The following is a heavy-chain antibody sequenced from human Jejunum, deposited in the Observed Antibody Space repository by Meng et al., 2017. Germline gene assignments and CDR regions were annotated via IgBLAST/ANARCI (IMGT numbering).Heavy chain of an antibody. Sequence: LQLPESGPGLVKPSPTLSLTCAVPGGSTERYNWWTWICQPPGQGLEWIGEVYHRGSTHYNPSLQSRVTISIDNSKNRFSVSLNSVTAADTAIYYCARADYVRYFDLWGRGTLVTVSS. D-gene: IGHD3-10*02. CDR3: ARADYVRYFDL. J-gene: IGHJ2*01. V-gene: IGHV4-4*02. CDR1: GGSTERYNW. CDR2: VYHRGST.